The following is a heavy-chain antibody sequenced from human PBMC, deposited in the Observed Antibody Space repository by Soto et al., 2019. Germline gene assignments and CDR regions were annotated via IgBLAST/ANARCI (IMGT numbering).Heavy chain of an antibody. CDR1: GFTFSDYY. CDR2: ISSSGSTI. D-gene: IGHD3-16*02. V-gene: IGHV3-11*01. CDR3: ARDSLRGSYRFYYYGMDV. J-gene: IGHJ6*02. Sequence: AGGSLRLSCAASGFTFSDYYMSWIRQAPGKGLEWVSCISSSGSTIYYADSVKGRFTISRDNAKNSLYLQMNSLRAEDTAVYYCARDSLRGSYRFYYYGMDVWGQGTTVTVSS.